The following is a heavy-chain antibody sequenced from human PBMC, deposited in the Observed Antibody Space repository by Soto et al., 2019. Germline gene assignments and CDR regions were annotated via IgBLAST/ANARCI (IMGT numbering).Heavy chain of an antibody. CDR1: GGSISSYY. J-gene: IGHJ6*02. Sequence: SETLSRTCTVSGGSISSYYWSWIRQPPGKGLEWIGYIYYSGSTNYNPSLKSRVTISVDTSKNQFSLKLSSVTAADTAVYYCAREGTVGNYYYYGMDVWGQGTTVTVS. CDR3: AREGTVGNYYYYGMDV. D-gene: IGHD4-17*01. CDR2: IYYSGST. V-gene: IGHV4-59*01.